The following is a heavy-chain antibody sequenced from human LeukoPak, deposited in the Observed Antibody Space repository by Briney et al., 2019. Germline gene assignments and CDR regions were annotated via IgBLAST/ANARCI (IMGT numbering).Heavy chain of an antibody. D-gene: IGHD4-17*01. CDR3: AREMNYDDYRTSDY. V-gene: IGHV1-2*02. Sequence: ASVTVSCKASGYTLSGYYMHWVRRAPGQGFEWMGRIDSNSGGTNYAQNFQGRVTMTRDTSISTVYMELISLRSDDTAVYYCAREMNYDDYRTSDYWGQGTLVTVSS. CDR1: GYTLSGYY. J-gene: IGHJ4*02. CDR2: IDSNSGGT.